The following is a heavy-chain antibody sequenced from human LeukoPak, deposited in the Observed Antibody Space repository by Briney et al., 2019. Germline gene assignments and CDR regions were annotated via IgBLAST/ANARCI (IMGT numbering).Heavy chain of an antibody. J-gene: IGHJ5*02. V-gene: IGHV1-69*05. CDR1: GGTFSSYA. CDR2: IIPIFGTA. Sequence: SVKVSCKASGGTFSSYAISWVRQAPGQGLEWMGGIIPIFGTANYAQKFQGRVTMTRNTSISTAYMELSSLRSEDTAVYYCARKGRVCCTGNWFDPWGQGTLVTVSS. CDR3: ARKGRVCCTGNWFDP. D-gene: IGHD2-8*01.